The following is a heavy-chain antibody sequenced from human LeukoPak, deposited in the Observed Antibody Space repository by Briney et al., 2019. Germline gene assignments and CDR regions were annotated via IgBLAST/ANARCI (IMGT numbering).Heavy chain of an antibody. V-gene: IGHV1-18*01. D-gene: IGHD3-9*01. CDR2: ISAYNGNT. CDR1: GYTFTSYG. J-gene: IGHJ4*02. CDR3: ARDTYDILIGVSYFDY. Sequence: ASVKVSCKASGYTFTSYGISWVRQAPGQGLEWMGWISAYNGNTNYAQKLQGRVTMTTDTSTSTAYMELRILRSDDTVVYYCARDTYDILIGVSYFDYWGQGALVTVSS.